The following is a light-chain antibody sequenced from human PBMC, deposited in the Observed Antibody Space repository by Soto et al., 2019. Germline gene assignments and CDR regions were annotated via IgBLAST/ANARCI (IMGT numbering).Light chain of an antibody. J-gene: IGKJ1*01. CDR3: QQYGSSPRT. Sequence: EIVLTQSPGPLSLSPGERATLSCTASQSVSNRYVAWYQQKPGQAPRLLIYGASFRATGISDRFSGSGSGTGFTLTISRLEPEDFAVYYCQQYGSSPRTFGQGTKVDIK. V-gene: IGKV3-20*01. CDR2: GAS. CDR1: QSVSNRY.